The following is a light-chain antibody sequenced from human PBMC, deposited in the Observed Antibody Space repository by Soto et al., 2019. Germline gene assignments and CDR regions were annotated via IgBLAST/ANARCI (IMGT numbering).Light chain of an antibody. V-gene: IGLV4-69*01. J-gene: IGLJ1*01. CDR3: QTLGTGIHV. Sequence: QPVLTKSPSASASLGASVKLTCTLSSGHSRYAIAWHQQQPEKGPRYLMKLNSDGSHSKGDGIPDRFSGSSSGAERYLTISSLQSEDEADYYCQTLGTGIHVVGTGTKVTVL. CDR2: LNSDGSH. CDR1: SGHSRYA.